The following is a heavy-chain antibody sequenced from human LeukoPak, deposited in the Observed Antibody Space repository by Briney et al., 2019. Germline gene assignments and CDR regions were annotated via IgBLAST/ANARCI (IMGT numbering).Heavy chain of an antibody. V-gene: IGHV3-66*01. CDR2: IYSGGST. D-gene: IGHD6-19*01. J-gene: IGHJ6*02. Sequence: GSLRLSCAASGFTVSSNYMSWVRQAPGKGLEWVSVIYSGGSTYYADSVKGRFTISRDNSKNTLYLQMNSLRAEDTAVYYCAKGIAGAGTEGSVSSSSSGMEVWGQGPPVTVSS. CDR1: GFTVSSNY. CDR3: AKGIAGAGTEGSVSSSSSGMEV.